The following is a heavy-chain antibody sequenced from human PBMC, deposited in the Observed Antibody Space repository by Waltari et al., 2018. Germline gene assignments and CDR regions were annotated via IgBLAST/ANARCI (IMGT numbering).Heavy chain of an antibody. CDR3: VTALGDRSSASRPFDV. D-gene: IGHD3-10*01. CDR1: GYRFTDSY. J-gene: IGHJ3*01. V-gene: IGHV1-69-2*01. CDR2: VDPEDGET. Sequence: EVQLLQSGTELKKPGSTVKISCQVSGYRFTDSYIPWVQQAPGKGPQWMGLVDPEDGETIYAERFQGRVTITADTSTETAFMELSSLTSDDTAVYYCVTALGDRSSASRPFDVWGLGTLITVSS.